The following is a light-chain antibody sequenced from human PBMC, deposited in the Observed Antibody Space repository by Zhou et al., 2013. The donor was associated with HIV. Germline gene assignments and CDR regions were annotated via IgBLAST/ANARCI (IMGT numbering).Light chain of an antibody. V-gene: IGKV1-13*02. J-gene: IGKJ3*01. Sequence: IQMTQSPSSVSASVGDRVTITCRASQGVSIALAWYQQRPGKAPKFLMYDASTLQSGVPSRFSGSGSGTDFTLTISSLQPEDFATYYCQQFHSTPFTFGPGTKVGIK. CDR3: QQFHSTPFT. CDR1: QGVSIA. CDR2: DAS.